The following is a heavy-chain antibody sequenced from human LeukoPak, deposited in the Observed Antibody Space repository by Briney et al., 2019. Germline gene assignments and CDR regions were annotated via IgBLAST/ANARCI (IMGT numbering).Heavy chain of an antibody. CDR3: ARVVVVVPAAMPYYYYYMDV. CDR1: GYTFTSYG. Sequence: GASVKVSCKASGYTFTSYGISWVRRAPGKGLEWVGWISAYNGNTNCAQKLQGRVTMTTDTSTSTAYMELRSLRSDDTAVYYCARVVVVVPAAMPYYYYYMDVWGKGTTVTISS. V-gene: IGHV1-18*01. D-gene: IGHD2-2*01. J-gene: IGHJ6*03. CDR2: ISAYNGNT.